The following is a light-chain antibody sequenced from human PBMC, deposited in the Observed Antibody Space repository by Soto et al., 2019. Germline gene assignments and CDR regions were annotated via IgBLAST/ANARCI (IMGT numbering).Light chain of an antibody. V-gene: IGLV1-44*01. CDR1: YSNFGSNI. Sequence: QSVLTQPPSASGTPGQRVTISCSGSYSNFGSNIVNWYQHFPGTAPKLLIYNNNKRPSGVPDRFSASKSGTSVSLAISGLQSEDEAIYYCASWDDSLNYVLFGGGTKVTVL. CDR3: ASWDDSLNYVL. CDR2: NNN. J-gene: IGLJ2*01.